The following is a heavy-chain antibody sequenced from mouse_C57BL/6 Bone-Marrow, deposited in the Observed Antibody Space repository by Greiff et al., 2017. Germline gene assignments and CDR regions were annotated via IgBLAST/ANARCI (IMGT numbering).Heavy chain of an antibody. CDR3: ARRLYYYGRWAWFAY. CDR2: ISNLAYSI. D-gene: IGHD1-1*01. J-gene: IGHJ3*01. Sequence: EVMLVESGGGLVQPGGSLKLSCAASGFTFSDYGMAWVRQAPRKGPEWVAFISNLAYSIYYADTVTGRFTISRENAKNTLYLEMSSLRSEDTAMYYCARRLYYYGRWAWFAYWGQGTLVTVSA. CDR1: GFTFSDYG. V-gene: IGHV5-15*01.